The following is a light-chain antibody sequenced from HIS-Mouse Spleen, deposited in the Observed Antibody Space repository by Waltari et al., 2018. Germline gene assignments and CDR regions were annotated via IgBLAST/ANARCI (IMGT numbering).Light chain of an antibody. V-gene: IGKV3-20*01. CDR3: QQYGSSPT. CDR1: QRVSSSY. Sequence: EIVLTQSPGTLSLSPGERATLSCRASQRVSSSYLAWYQQKPGQAPRLLIYGASSRANGIPDRFSGSGSGTDFNLTISRLEPEDFAVYYCQQYGSSPTFGPGTKVDIK. CDR2: GAS. J-gene: IGKJ3*01.